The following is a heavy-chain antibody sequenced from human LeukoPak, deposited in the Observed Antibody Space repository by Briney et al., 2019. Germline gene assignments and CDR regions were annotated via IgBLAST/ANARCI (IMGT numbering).Heavy chain of an antibody. Sequence: GASVKVSCKASGYTFTSYAMHWVRQASGQRLEWMGWINAGNGNTKYSQKFQGRVTITRDTSASTAYMELSSLRSEDTAVYYCAREDAQGSSGYPYYYGMDVWGQGTTVTVSS. V-gene: IGHV1-3*01. J-gene: IGHJ6*02. D-gene: IGHD3-22*01. CDR1: GYTFTSYA. CDR2: INAGNGNT. CDR3: AREDAQGSSGYPYYYGMDV.